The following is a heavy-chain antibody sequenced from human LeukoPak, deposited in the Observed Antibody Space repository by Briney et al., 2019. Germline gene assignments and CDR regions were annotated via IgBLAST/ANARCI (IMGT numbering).Heavy chain of an antibody. V-gene: IGHV1-2*02. J-gene: IGHJ4*02. CDR2: INPNIGDT. D-gene: IGHD1-7*01. CDR3: ARDRTSITGTTLDYFDY. CDR1: GYTFTDYY. Sequence: ASVKVSCKASGYTFTDYYMLWVRKAPGQGLEWMGWINPNIGDTNYAQKFQGRVTMTRDTSISTAYMELSRLGSDDTAVYYCARDRTSITGTTLDYFDYWGQGTLLTVSS.